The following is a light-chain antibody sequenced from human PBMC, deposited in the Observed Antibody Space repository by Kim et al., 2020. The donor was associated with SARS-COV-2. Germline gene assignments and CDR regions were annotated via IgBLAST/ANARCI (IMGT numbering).Light chain of an antibody. V-gene: IGKV1-39*01. CDR1: QSVSTY. CDR3: QQSYSMPWT. CDR2: SAS. J-gene: IGKJ1*01. Sequence: ASVRDRVTITCRASQSVSTYLNWFQQRPGKATKLLIYSASTLQTGVSARCSGTGSGTEFTLTISSLQPEDFATYYCQQSYSMPWTFGLGTKVDIK.